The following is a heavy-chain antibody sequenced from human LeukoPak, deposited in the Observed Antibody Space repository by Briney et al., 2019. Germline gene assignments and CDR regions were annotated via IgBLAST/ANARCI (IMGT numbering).Heavy chain of an antibody. CDR3: ARDFGSSGWYEVDY. Sequence: ASVKVSCKASGYTFTSYGISWVRQAPGQGLEGMGWISAYNGNTNYAQKLQGRVTMTTDTSTSTAYMELRSLRSDDTAVYYCARDFGSSGWYEVDYWGQGTLVTVSS. D-gene: IGHD6-19*01. CDR2: ISAYNGNT. CDR1: GYTFTSYG. J-gene: IGHJ4*02. V-gene: IGHV1-18*01.